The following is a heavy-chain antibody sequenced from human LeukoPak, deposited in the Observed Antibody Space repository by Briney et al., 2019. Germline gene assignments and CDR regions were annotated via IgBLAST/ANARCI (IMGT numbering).Heavy chain of an antibody. Sequence: GASVKVSCKASGYTFTGYYMHWVRQAPGQGLELMGWSNPNSGGTNYAQKFQGRVTMTRDTSISTAYMELSRLRSDDTAVYYCARDTVTAMDYYYGMDVWGQGTTVTVSS. CDR3: ARDTVTAMDYYYGMDV. D-gene: IGHD4-17*01. CDR1: GYTFTGYY. V-gene: IGHV1-2*02. CDR2: SNPNSGGT. J-gene: IGHJ6*02.